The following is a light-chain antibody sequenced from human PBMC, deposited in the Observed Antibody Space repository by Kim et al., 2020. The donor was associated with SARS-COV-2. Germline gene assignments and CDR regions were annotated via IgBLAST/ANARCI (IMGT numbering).Light chain of an antibody. J-gene: IGLJ2*01. V-gene: IGLV3-19*01. CDR3: NSRDSNDNVV. CDR2: GKN. CDR1: SLRSYY. Sequence: VALGQTVRITCQGDSLRSYYATWYQQKPGQAPILVIYGKNNRPSGIPGRFSGASSGNTASLTITGTQAGDEADYYCNSRDSNDNVVFGGGTKVTVL.